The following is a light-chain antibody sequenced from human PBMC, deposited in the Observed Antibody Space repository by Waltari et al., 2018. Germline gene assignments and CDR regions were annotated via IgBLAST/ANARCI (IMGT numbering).Light chain of an antibody. CDR3: QTWGTGIWV. Sequence: QLVLTQSPSASASLGASVSLTCTLSSGHSHYAIAWHQQQPQKRPRYFMTFNSDGRHIKGDGIPDRFSGYSYGAERYLISASRQAEDAADYYCQTWGTGIWVFGGGTKLTVL. V-gene: IGLV4-69*01. CDR2: FNSDGRH. CDR1: SGHSHYA. J-gene: IGLJ3*02.